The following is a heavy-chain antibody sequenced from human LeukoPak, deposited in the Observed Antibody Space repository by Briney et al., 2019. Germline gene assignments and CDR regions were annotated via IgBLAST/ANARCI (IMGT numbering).Heavy chain of an antibody. CDR2: IDPSDSYT. CDR1: GYSFTSYW. V-gene: IGHV5-10-1*01. D-gene: IGHD3-10*01. Sequence: GESLKISCKGFGYSFTSYWISWVRQMPGKGLEWMGRIDPSDSYTNYSPSFQGHVTISADKSISTAYLQWSSLKASDTAMYYCASITMVRGVMTGMDVWGKGTTVTVSS. J-gene: IGHJ6*04. CDR3: ASITMVRGVMTGMDV.